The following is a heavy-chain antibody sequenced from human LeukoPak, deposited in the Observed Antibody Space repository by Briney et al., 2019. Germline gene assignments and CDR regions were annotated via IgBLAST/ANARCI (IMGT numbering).Heavy chain of an antibody. J-gene: IGHJ4*02. D-gene: IGHD6-19*01. V-gene: IGHV4-34*01. CDR1: GGSFSGYY. CDR2: INHSGST. CDR3: ARVSYEIAVAGTFYFDY. Sequence: SETLFLTCAVYGGSFSGYYWSWIRQPPGKGLEWIGEINHSGSTNYNPSLKSRVTISVDTSKNQFSLKLSSVTAADTAVYYCARVSYEIAVAGTFYFDYWGQGTPVTVSS.